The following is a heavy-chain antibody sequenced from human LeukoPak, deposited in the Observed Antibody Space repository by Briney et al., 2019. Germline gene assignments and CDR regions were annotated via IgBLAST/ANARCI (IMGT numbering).Heavy chain of an antibody. CDR2: INSDGSST. CDR3: ARVAGYSYGPHFDY. Sequence: GGSLRLSCAASGFTFSSYWMHWVRQAPGKGLVWVSRINSDGSSTSYADSVKGRFTISRDNAKNTLYLQMNSLRAEDTAVYYCARVAGYSYGPHFDYWGQGTLVTVSS. J-gene: IGHJ4*02. V-gene: IGHV3-74*01. D-gene: IGHD5-18*01. CDR1: GFTFSSYW.